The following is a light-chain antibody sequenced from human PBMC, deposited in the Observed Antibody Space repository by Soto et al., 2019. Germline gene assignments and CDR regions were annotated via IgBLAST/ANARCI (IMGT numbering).Light chain of an antibody. CDR3: QQYNDWPIT. Sequence: EVVMTQSRAILSVSPGERVTVSCRASQSVGSNLAWYQQKRGQVPRLLIYGASTRATGIPVRFSGSGSGTEITLAISSLQSEDFAVYYCQQYNDWPITFGGGTKVEIK. CDR2: GAS. CDR1: QSVGSN. V-gene: IGKV3-15*01. J-gene: IGKJ4*01.